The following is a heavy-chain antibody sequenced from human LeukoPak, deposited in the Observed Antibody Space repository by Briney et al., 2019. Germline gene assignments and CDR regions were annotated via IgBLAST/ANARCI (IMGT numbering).Heavy chain of an antibody. CDR2: IKQDGSER. V-gene: IGHV3-7*01. J-gene: IGHJ4*02. D-gene: IGHD2-8*02. CDR3: ARDGGHSTDLDY. Sequence: GGSLRLSCATSGFTFSRHWMSWVRQAPGKGPEWVANIKQDGSERYYVHSVKGRFTISRDNAKNSLYLQMNSLRAEDTAVYYCARDGGHSTDLDYWGQGILVAVSS. CDR1: GFTFSRHW.